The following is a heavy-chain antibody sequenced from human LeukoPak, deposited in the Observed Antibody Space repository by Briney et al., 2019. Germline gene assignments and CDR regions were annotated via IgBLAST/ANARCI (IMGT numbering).Heavy chain of an antibody. Sequence: PGGSLRLSCAASGFTFSSYGMSWVRQAPGKGLEWVSSISGSGGSTNYADSVKGRFTISRDNSKNTLYLQMNSLRAEDTAVYYCAVPAPERHYFDYWGQGTLVTVSS. CDR3: AVPAPERHYFDY. CDR1: GFTFSSYG. V-gene: IGHV3-23*01. D-gene: IGHD2-2*01. J-gene: IGHJ4*02. CDR2: ISGSGGST.